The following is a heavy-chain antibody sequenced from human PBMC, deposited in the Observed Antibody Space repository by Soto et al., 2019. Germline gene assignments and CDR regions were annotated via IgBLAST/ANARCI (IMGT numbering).Heavy chain of an antibody. J-gene: IGHJ3*01. CDR3: ARVGYYDSSGYESKDAFDL. CDR1: GYTFTSYD. CDR2: MNPNSGNT. Sequence: QVQLVQSGAEVKKPGASVKVSCKASGYTFTSYDINWVRQATGQGLEWMGWMNPNSGNTGYAQKFQGRVTMTRNTSISTAYMELSSLRSEDTAVYYCARVGYYDSSGYESKDAFDLWGQGTMVTVSS. V-gene: IGHV1-8*01. D-gene: IGHD3-22*01.